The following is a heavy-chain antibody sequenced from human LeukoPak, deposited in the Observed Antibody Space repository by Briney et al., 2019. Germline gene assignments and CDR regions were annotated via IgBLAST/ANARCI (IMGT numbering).Heavy chain of an antibody. J-gene: IGHJ6*02. CDR2: INPSGGST. D-gene: IGHD6-19*01. Sequence: GASVKVSCKASGYTFTSYYMHWVRQAPGQGLEWMGIINPSGGSTSYAQKFQGRVTMTRDTSTSTVYMELSSLRSEDTAVYYCARSHQYSSGWYYRYYYYGMDVWAKGPRSPSP. CDR3: ARSHQYSSGWYYRYYYYGMDV. V-gene: IGHV1-46*01. CDR1: GYTFTSYY.